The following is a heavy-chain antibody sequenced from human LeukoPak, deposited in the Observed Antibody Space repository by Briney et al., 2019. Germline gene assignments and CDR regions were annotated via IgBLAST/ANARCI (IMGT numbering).Heavy chain of an antibody. J-gene: IGHJ5*02. Sequence: GGSLRLSCEASGFTFSNYSMNWVRQAPGKGLEWVSSISSSSSYIYYADSVKGRFTISRDNAKNSLYLQMDSLRAEDTAVYYCAKGSVAGRQRAPPKEWFDPWGQGTLVTVSS. CDR3: AKGSVAGRQRAPPKEWFDP. V-gene: IGHV3-21*01. CDR1: GFTFSNYS. CDR2: ISSSSSYI. D-gene: IGHD6-6*01.